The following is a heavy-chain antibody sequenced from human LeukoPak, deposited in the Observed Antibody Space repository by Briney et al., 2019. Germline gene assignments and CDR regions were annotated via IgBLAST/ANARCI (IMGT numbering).Heavy chain of an antibody. CDR1: GFTFDDYT. CDR2: ISWDGGST. J-gene: IGHJ6*02. Sequence: GGSLRLSCAASGFTFDDYTMHWVRQAPGKGLEWVSLISWDGGSTYYADSVKGRFTISRDNSKNSLYLQMNSLRTEDTALYYCAKDFPSYYYGMDVWGQGTTVTVSS. CDR3: AKDFPSYYYGMDV. V-gene: IGHV3-43*01.